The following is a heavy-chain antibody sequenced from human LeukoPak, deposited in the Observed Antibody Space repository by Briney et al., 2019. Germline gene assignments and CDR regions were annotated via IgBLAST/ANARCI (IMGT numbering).Heavy chain of an antibody. V-gene: IGHV4-59*01. Sequence: SETLSLTCTVSGGSISSYYWSWIRQPPRKGLEWIGYIYYSGSTNYNPSLKSRVTISVDTSKNQFSLKLSSVTAADTAVYYCARDQSAAGAYYYYYGMDVWGQGTTVTVSS. CDR2: IYYSGST. J-gene: IGHJ6*02. CDR3: ARDQSAAGAYYYYYGMDV. D-gene: IGHD6-13*01. CDR1: GGSISSYY.